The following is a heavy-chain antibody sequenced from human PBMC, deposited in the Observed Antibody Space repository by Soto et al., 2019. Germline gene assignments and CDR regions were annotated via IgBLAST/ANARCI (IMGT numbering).Heavy chain of an antibody. D-gene: IGHD6-19*01. V-gene: IGHV3-53*01. CDR2: MYSGGGT. J-gene: IGHJ6*02. CDR3: TRSPSVGV. Sequence: EVHLVESGGGLIQPGGSLRLSCAASGFTVGNNYMNWVRQAPGKGLEWVSLMYSGGGTYYADSVKGRFTMSRDSSKNTLYLQLNSWRAVDTTMYYCTRSPSVGVWGQGTTVTVSS. CDR1: GFTVGNNY.